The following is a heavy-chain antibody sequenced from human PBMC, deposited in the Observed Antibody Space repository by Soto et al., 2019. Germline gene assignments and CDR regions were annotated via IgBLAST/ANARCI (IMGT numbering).Heavy chain of an antibody. V-gene: IGHV3-23*01. Sequence: GGSLRLSCAASGFTFSSYAMSWVRQAPGKGREWGSAISGSGGSTYYADSVKGRFTISRDNSKNTRYLQMSSLRAEDTAVYYCAKEYYDILTDFPSSYYFDYWGQGTRGTVSS. D-gene: IGHD3-9*01. CDR2: ISGSGGST. CDR3: AKEYYDILTDFPSSYYFDY. CDR1: GFTFSSYA. J-gene: IGHJ4*02.